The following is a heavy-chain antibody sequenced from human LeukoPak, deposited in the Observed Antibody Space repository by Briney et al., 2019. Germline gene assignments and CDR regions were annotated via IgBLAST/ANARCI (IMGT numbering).Heavy chain of an antibody. J-gene: IGHJ4*02. D-gene: IGHD3/OR15-3a*01. Sequence: GGSLRLSCAASGFTVSRNYMSWVRQAPGKGLEWVSVIYSGGSTYYADSVKGRFTISRDNSKNTLYLQMNSLRAEDTAVYYCAKDPHFWPGSQHYWGQGTLVTVSS. CDR1: GFTVSRNY. V-gene: IGHV3-66*01. CDR3: AKDPHFWPGSQHY. CDR2: IYSGGST.